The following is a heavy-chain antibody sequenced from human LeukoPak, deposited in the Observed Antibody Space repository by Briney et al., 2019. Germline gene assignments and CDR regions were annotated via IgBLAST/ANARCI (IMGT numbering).Heavy chain of an antibody. CDR1: SGSISTYY. Sequence: PSETLSLTCTVSSGSISTYYWTWIRQPPGKGLEWIGNILYTGSTNYNPSLKSRLTISVDTSKKEFSLKLTSVTAADTAVYYCAGGSVWSRFLDYWGQGALVTVSS. CDR3: AGGSVWSRFLDY. V-gene: IGHV4-59*01. D-gene: IGHD6-13*01. J-gene: IGHJ4*02. CDR2: ILYTGST.